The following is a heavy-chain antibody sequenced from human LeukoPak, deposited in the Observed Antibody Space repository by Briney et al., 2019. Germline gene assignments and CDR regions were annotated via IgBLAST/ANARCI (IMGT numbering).Heavy chain of an antibody. CDR2: ISSGSSYI. D-gene: IGHD2-2*01. CDR3: ARVNQQRSAFDI. CDR1: GFTFSSYS. V-gene: IGHV3-21*01. J-gene: IGHJ3*02. Sequence: GGSLRLSCAASGFTFSSYSMNWVRQAPGKGLEWVSSISSGSSYIYYADSVKGRFTISRDNAKNSLYLQMNSLRAEDTAVYYCARVNQQRSAFDIWGQGTMVTVSS.